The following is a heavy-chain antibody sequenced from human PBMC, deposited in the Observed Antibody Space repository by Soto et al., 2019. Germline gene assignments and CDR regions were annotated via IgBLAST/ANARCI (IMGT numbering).Heavy chain of an antibody. Sequence: SETLSLTCAVYGGSFSGYYWSWIRQPPGKGLEWIGEINHSGSTNYNPSLKSRVTISVDTSKNQFSLKLSSVTAADTAVYYCARGVDCSSTSCQPYYYYHYMDVWGKGTTVTVSS. CDR3: ARGVDCSSTSCQPYYYYHYMDV. CDR1: GGSFSGYY. D-gene: IGHD2-2*01. CDR2: INHSGST. J-gene: IGHJ6*03. V-gene: IGHV4-34*01.